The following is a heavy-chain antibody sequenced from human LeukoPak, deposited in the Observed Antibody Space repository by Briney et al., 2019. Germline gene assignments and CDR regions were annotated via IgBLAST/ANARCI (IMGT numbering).Heavy chain of an antibody. J-gene: IGHJ4*02. CDR3: AREMSISSSWYEAYDY. CDR1: GFTFSSYS. D-gene: IGHD6-13*01. CDR2: ISSSSSTM. V-gene: IGHV3-48*01. Sequence: GGSLRLSCAASGFTFSSYSMNWVRQAPGKGLEWVSYISSSSSTMYYADSVKGRFTISRDNAKNSLYLQMNSLRAEDTAVYYCAREMSISSSWYEAYDYWGQGTLVTVSS.